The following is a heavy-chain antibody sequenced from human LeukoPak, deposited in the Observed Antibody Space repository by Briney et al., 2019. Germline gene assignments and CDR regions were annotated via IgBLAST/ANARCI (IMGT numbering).Heavy chain of an antibody. CDR3: ARLVGDRTIYDY. CDR1: GFTFSGFA. V-gene: IGHV3-23*01. J-gene: IGHJ4*02. Sequence: GGSLRLSCAASGFTFSGFAMSWVRQAPGKGLEWVSVVSGSGGSTYYADSVKGRFTVSRDNSKNTVYLQMNSLRVEDTAVYYCARLVGDRTIYDYWGQGTLVTVSS. CDR2: VSGSGGST. D-gene: IGHD1-26*01.